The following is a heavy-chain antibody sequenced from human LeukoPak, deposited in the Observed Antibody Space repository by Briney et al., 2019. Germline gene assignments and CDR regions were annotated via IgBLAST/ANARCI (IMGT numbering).Heavy chain of an antibody. CDR2: IYSDNT. V-gene: IGHV3-53*01. CDR3: ARDLLYYDSSGGDY. J-gene: IGHJ4*02. CDR1: GFTVSSNS. D-gene: IGHD3-22*01. Sequence: PGGSLRLSCTVSGFTVSSNSMSWVRQAPGKGLEWVSFIYSDNTHYSDSVKGRFTISRDNARKSLYLQMNSLRAEDTAVYYCARDLLYYDSSGGDYWGQGTLVTVSS.